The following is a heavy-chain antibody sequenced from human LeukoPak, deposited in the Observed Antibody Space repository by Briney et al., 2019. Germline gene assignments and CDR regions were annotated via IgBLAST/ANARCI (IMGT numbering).Heavy chain of an antibody. CDR3: AKGPWYSGYELDY. J-gene: IGHJ4*02. V-gene: IGHV3-9*01. CDR2: ISWNSGSI. Sequence: GGSLRLSCAASGFTFDDYAMHWVRQAPGKGLEWVSGISWNSGSIGYADSVKGRFTISRDNAKNSLYLQMNSLRAEDTALYYCAKGPWYSGYELDYWGQGTLVTVSS. CDR1: GFTFDDYA. D-gene: IGHD5-12*01.